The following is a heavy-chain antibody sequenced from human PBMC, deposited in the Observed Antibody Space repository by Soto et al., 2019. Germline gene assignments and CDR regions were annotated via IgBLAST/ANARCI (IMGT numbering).Heavy chain of an antibody. D-gene: IGHD3-22*01. CDR3: ARGHDSSGGVDY. Sequence: QVQLVESGGDLVKPGGSLRLSCAASGFSFSDYYMSWIRQAPGKGLEWISYISNSGNTIYYADSVKGRFTISRDNAKNSLFLQMSSLRAEDTAVYYCARGHDSSGGVDYWGQGTLITVSS. V-gene: IGHV3-11*01. CDR1: GFSFSDYY. J-gene: IGHJ4*02. CDR2: ISNSGNTI.